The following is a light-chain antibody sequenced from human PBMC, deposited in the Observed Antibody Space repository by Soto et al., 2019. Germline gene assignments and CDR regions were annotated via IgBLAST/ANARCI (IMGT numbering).Light chain of an antibody. CDR3: QQYYSSPWT. J-gene: IGKJ1*01. Sequence: DIVMTQSPDSLAVSLGERAPINCKSSQSVLYCSNNKNYLAWYRQKPGQPPKLLIYWASTRESGVPDRFSGSGSGTDFTLTISSLQAEDAAVYYCQQYYSSPWTFGQGIKVEIK. V-gene: IGKV4-1*01. CDR1: QSVLYCSNNKNY. CDR2: WAS.